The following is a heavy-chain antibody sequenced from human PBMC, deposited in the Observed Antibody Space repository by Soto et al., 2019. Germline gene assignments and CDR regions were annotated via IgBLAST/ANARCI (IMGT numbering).Heavy chain of an antibody. D-gene: IGHD3-22*01. V-gene: IGHV1-46*01. CDR3: ARDITRRGYYDDRSVYYFYY. Sequence: ASVKVSFKACGYTFTRYCMHWLRQAPGQGLEWMGIINPSDDSTSYAEKFQGRLTMTKDTSTSTAYMEMSSLRPEDTAVYYCARDITRRGYYDDRSVYYFYYWVQGTLVTGSS. J-gene: IGHJ4*02. CDR1: GYTFTRYC. CDR2: INPSDDST.